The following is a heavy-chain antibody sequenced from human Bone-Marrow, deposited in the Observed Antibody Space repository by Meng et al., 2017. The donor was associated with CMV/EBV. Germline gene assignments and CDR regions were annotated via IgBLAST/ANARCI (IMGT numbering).Heavy chain of an antibody. D-gene: IGHD7-27*01. CDR3: AKGSGKLGIVGSLDY. CDR1: GFTFSSYA. Sequence: GGSLRLSCAASGFTFSSYAMSWVRQAPGKGLEWVSAISGSGGSTYYADSVKGRFTISRDNSKNTLYLQMNSLRAEDTAVYYCAKGSGKLGIVGSLDYWRQGTLVTVSS. V-gene: IGHV3-23*01. CDR2: ISGSGGST. J-gene: IGHJ4*02.